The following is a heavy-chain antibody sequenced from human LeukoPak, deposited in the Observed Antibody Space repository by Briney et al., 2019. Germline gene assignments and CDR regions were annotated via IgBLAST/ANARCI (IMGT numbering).Heavy chain of an antibody. V-gene: IGHV1-69*13. CDR3: ASCGYSYGSYYYYGMDV. CDR2: IIPIFGTA. CDR1: GGTFSSYA. J-gene: IGHJ6*02. D-gene: IGHD5-18*01. Sequence: SVKVSCKASGGTFSSYAISWVRQAPGQGLEWMGGIIPIFGTANYAQKFQGRVTITADESTSTAYMELSSLRSEDTAVYYCASCGYSYGSYYYYGMDVWGQGTTVTVSS.